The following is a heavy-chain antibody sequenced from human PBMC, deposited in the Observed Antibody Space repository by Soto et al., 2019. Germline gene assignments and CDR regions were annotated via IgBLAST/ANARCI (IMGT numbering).Heavy chain of an antibody. Sequence: QITLKESGPTLVKPTQTLTLTCTFSGFSLSTSGVGVGWIRQPPGKALEWLALIYWDDDKRYSPSPKSRLTITKDTSKNQVVLTMTNMDPVDTATYYCAHTSSGYYLVDAFDIWGQGTMVTVSS. V-gene: IGHV2-5*02. CDR2: IYWDDDK. D-gene: IGHD3-22*01. CDR1: GFSLSTSGVG. J-gene: IGHJ3*02. CDR3: AHTSSGYYLVDAFDI.